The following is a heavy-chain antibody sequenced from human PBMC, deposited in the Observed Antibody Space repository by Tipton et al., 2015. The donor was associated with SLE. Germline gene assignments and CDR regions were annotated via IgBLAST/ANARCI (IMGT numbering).Heavy chain of an antibody. CDR3: ARSPAADTGWFDP. Sequence: QLVQSGAEVKKPGESLRISCKGSGYSFTNFWINWVRQMPGKGLEWMGIIYPGDSDTRYSPSFQGQVTISADKSISTAYLQWSSLKASDTAMYYCARSPAADTGWFDPWGQGTLVTVSS. CDR1: GYSFTNFW. CDR2: IYPGDSDT. D-gene: IGHD6-13*01. J-gene: IGHJ5*02. V-gene: IGHV5-51*01.